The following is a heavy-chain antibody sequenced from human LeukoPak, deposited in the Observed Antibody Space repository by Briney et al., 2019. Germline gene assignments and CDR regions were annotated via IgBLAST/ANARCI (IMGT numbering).Heavy chain of an antibody. CDR3: AREFYSSGWYGGAFDI. D-gene: IGHD6-19*01. V-gene: IGHV4-59*01. CDR2: IYYSGST. CDR1: GGSISSYY. J-gene: IGHJ3*02. Sequence: SETLSLTCTVSGGSISSYYWSWIRQPPGKGLEWIGYIYYSGSTNSNPSLKSRVTISVDTSKNQFSLKLSSVTAADTAVYYCAREFYSSGWYGGAFDIWGQGTLVTVSS.